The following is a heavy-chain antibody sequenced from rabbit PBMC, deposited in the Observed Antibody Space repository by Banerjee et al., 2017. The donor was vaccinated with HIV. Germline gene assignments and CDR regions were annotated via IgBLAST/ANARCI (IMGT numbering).Heavy chain of an antibody. CDR2: INTSSGNT. CDR3: ARKDGGYGSIKFTL. V-gene: IGHV1S45*01. CDR1: AFSFSNKYV. D-gene: IGHD6-1*01. J-gene: IGHJ6*01. Sequence: QQQLEESGGGLVKPEGSLTLTCTASAFSFSNKYVMCWVRQAPGKGLEWIACINTSSGNTVYASWAKGRFTISKTSSTTVTLQLNSLTAADTATYFCARKDGGYGSIKFTLWGPGTLVTVS.